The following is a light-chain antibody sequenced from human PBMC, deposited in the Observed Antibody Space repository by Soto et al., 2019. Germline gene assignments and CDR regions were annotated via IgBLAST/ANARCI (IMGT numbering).Light chain of an antibody. CDR3: QQYGSSGT. CDR1: QSVSNNY. V-gene: IGKV3-20*01. CDR2: GAS. J-gene: IGKJ1*01. Sequence: EIVLTQSPCTLSLSPGERATLSCRASQSVSNNYLAWYQQKPGQAPRLLIYGASNRATGIPDRFSGSGSATDFPLTISRLEPEDFAVYYCQQYGSSGTFGQGTKVDIK.